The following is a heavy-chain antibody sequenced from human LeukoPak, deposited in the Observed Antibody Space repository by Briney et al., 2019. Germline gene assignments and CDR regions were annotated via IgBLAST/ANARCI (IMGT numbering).Heavy chain of an antibody. D-gene: IGHD3-3*01. J-gene: IGHJ6*03. V-gene: IGHV1-8*01. CDR2: MNPNSGNT. CDR3: ARGLVDFWSGYSPIVAYMDV. Sequence: ASVKVSCKASGYTFTSYDINWVRQATGQGLEWMGWMNPNSGNTGYAQKLQGRVTMTRNTSISTAYMELSSLRSEDTAVYYCARGLVDFWSGYSPIVAYMDVWGKGTTVTVSS. CDR1: GYTFTSYD.